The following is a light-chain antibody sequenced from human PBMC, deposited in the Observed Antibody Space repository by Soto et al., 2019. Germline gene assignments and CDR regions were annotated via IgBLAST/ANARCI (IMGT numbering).Light chain of an antibody. CDR1: QSVGSN. V-gene: IGKV3-15*01. J-gene: IGKJ1*01. Sequence: EIVLTQSPGTLSLSPGESATLSCRASQSVGSNLAWYQQTPGQAPRLLIYGASTRAIGIPARFSGSGSGTEFTLTISSLQSEDFAVYYCQQYNNWPPWTFGQGTKVDIK. CDR3: QQYNNWPPWT. CDR2: GAS.